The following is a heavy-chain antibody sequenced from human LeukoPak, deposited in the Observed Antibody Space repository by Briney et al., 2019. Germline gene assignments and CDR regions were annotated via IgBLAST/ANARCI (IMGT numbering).Heavy chain of an antibody. CDR1: GFTFSSYW. CDR3: AISTSRDGNYYYYYGMDV. Sequence: GGSLRLSCAASGFTFSSYWMHWVRQAPGKGLVWVSRINSDGSSTSYADSVKGRFTISRDNAKNTLYLQMNSLRAEDTAVYYCAISTSRDGNYYYYYGMDVWGQGTLVTVSS. J-gene: IGHJ6*02. D-gene: IGHD2-2*01. V-gene: IGHV3-74*01. CDR2: INSDGSST.